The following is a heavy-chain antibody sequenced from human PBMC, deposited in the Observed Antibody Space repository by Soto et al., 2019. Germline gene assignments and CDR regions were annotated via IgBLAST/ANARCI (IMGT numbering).Heavy chain of an antibody. CDR2: IIPIFGTA. J-gene: IGHJ6*02. CDR3: ARGASKGYYYGMEV. D-gene: IGHD2-21*01. CDR1: GGTFSSYA. Sequence: GASVKVSCKASGGTFSSYAISCVRQAPGQGLEWMGGIIPIFGTANYAQKFQGRVTITADESTSTAYMELSSLRSEDTAVYYCARGASKGYYYGMEVWGQGTTVTVSS. V-gene: IGHV1-69*13.